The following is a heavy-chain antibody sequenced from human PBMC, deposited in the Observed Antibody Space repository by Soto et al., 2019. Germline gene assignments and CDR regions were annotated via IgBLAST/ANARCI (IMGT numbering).Heavy chain of an antibody. J-gene: IGHJ5*02. V-gene: IGHV4-39*07. CDR2: IYYSGST. CDR3: ARLGGYYQSLDT. Sequence: SETLSLTCTVSGGSITSSSYYWGWIRQPPGKGLEWIGSIYYSGSTYYNPSLKSRVTISVDTSMNQISLKLSSVTAADTAFYYCARLGGYYQSLDTWGQGTLVTVS. CDR1: GGSITSSSYY. D-gene: IGHD3-22*01.